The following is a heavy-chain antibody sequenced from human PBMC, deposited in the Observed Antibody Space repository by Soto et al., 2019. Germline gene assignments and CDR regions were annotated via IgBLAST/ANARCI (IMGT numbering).Heavy chain of an antibody. CDR1: EERVASIGAG. V-gene: IGHV6-1*01. D-gene: IGHD2-15*01. Sequence: SLPCTVAEERVASIGAGWNWNRQSSSRGLEWGGRTYYRSKWYNDYAVSVKSRITINPDTSKNQFSLQLNSVTPEDTAVYYCARGRYCSGGSYYAHEDWFGPWGKGTLVTVS. CDR2: TYYRSKWYN. J-gene: IGHJ5*02. CDR3: ARGRYCSGGSYYAHEDWFGP.